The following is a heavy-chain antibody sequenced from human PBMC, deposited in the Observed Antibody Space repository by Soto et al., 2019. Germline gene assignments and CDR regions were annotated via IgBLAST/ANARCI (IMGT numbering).Heavy chain of an antibody. CDR2: ILPGDSDT. D-gene: IGHD6-25*01. CDR1: GYSFTTSW. J-gene: IGHJ4*02. Sequence: PGESLKISCKAAGYSFTTSWIGWVRQVPGKGLEWMGVILPGDSDTRYSPSFEGHVSISADKSITSAYLEWSTLKASDTAIYYCAAGSDYGGACLYWGQGSLVTVSS. V-gene: IGHV5-51*01. CDR3: AAGSDYGGACLY.